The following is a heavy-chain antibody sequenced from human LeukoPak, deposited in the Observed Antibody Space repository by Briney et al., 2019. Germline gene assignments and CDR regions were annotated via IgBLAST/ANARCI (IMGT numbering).Heavy chain of an antibody. V-gene: IGHV1-8*01. CDR2: MNPNSGST. CDR3: AMGGSGYYYWDY. Sequence: GASVKVSCKASGYTFTSYDIIWVRQATGQGLEWMGWMNPNSGSTGYAQKFQGRVTMTRNTSISTAYMELSSLRSEDTAVYYCAMGGSGYYYWDYWGQGTLVTVSS. CDR1: GYTFTSYD. J-gene: IGHJ4*02. D-gene: IGHD3-22*01.